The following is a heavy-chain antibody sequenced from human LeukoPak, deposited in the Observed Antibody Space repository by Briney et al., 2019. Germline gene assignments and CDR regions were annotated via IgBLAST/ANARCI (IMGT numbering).Heavy chain of an antibody. CDR2: IYYSAST. D-gene: IGHD1-26*01. J-gene: IGHJ3*02. CDR3: ARAVGAAFDI. V-gene: IGHV4-61*01. Sequence: AQTLSLTCSVSGASINGGSYYWNWVRQHPGKGLEWIGYIYYSASTNYNPSPKSRVTISVDTSKNQFSLTLSSVTAAATAVYYCARAVGAAFDIWGQGTMVTVSS. CDR1: GASINGGSYY.